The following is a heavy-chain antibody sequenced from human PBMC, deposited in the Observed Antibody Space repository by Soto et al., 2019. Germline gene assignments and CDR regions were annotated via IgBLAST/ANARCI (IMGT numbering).Heavy chain of an antibody. Sequence: QVQLVQSGTEVKKPGASVKVSCKASGYTFIDYYIHWVRQAPGQGLEWMGWINPKSGGTNYAQKFQGWVTMTRDTSISTAYMDLSRLTSDDTAVYYCARGVGSGWFDSWGQGTLVFVSS. CDR3: ARGVGSGWFDS. J-gene: IGHJ5*01. D-gene: IGHD6-19*01. CDR1: GYTFIDYY. CDR2: INPKSGGT. V-gene: IGHV1-2*04.